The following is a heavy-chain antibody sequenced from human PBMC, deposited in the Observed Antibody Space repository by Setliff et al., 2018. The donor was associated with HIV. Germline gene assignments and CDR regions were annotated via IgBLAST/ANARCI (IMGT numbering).Heavy chain of an antibody. D-gene: IGHD2-21*02. CDR1: GGSVNDFY. CDR2: IHSSGST. CDR3: ATLDHSGGNFLAY. J-gene: IGHJ4*02. V-gene: IGHV4-4*09. Sequence: SETLSLTCTVSGGSVNDFYCNWIRQPPGKGPEWIGYIHSSGSTINNPSLKSRITISPDTSKEQFSLELSSATAADTAVYYCATLDHSGGNFLAYWGQGSLVTVSS.